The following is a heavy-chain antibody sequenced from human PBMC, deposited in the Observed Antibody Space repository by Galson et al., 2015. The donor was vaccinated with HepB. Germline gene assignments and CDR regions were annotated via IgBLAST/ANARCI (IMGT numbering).Heavy chain of an antibody. D-gene: IGHD3-22*01. CDR3: AREFYYDSCDNY. V-gene: IGHV3-30-3*01. J-gene: IGHJ4*02. CDR2: ISYDGSNK. Sequence: SLRLSCAASGFTFSSYAMHWVRQAPGKGLEWVAVISYDGSNKYYTDSVKGRFTISRDNSKNTLYLQMNSLRAEDTAVYYCAREFYYDSCDNYWGQGTLVTVSS. CDR1: GFTFSSYA.